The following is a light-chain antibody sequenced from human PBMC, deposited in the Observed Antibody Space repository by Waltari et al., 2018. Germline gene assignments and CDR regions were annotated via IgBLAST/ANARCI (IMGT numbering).Light chain of an antibody. Sequence: EIVLTQSAATLSLSPGEKATLSCRASQSVSTSITWYQQNPGQAPRLLIYDASTRATGIPVRFSGRGSGTDFTLTISSLEPEDFAVYYCQQRSTWPRLTFGGGTKVEIK. CDR1: QSVSTS. CDR2: DAS. J-gene: IGKJ4*01. CDR3: QQRSTWPRLT. V-gene: IGKV3-11*01.